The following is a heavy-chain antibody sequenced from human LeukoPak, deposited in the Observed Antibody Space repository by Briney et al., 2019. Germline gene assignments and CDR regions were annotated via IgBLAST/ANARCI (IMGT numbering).Heavy chain of an antibody. Sequence: SETLSLTCAVYGGSFSGYYWSWLRQPPGKGLEWIGEINHSGSTNYNPSLKSRVTISVDTSKNQFSLKLSSVTAADTAVYYCASSDYGDYAKIDYWGQGTLVTVSS. CDR3: ASSDYGDYAKIDY. D-gene: IGHD4-17*01. CDR2: INHSGST. J-gene: IGHJ4*02. CDR1: GGSFSGYY. V-gene: IGHV4-34*01.